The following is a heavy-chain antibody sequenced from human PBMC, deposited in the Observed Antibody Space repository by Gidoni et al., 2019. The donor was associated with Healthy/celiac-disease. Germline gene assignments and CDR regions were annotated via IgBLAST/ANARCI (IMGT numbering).Heavy chain of an antibody. D-gene: IGHD6-13*01. V-gene: IGHV5-51*03. CDR2: IYPGDSDT. Sequence: EVQLVQSGAEVKKPGESLKIACKGSEDSFTSYWNGWVRKMPGKGMEWMGLIYPGDSDTRYCPSFQGQVTISADKSISTAYLQWSSLKASDTAMYYCARSRLAAAGTHYYYCMDVWGQGTTVTVSS. CDR1: EDSFTSYW. J-gene: IGHJ6*02. CDR3: ARSRLAAAGTHYYYCMDV.